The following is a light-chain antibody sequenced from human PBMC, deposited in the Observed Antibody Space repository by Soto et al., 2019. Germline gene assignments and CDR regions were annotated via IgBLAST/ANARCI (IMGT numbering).Light chain of an antibody. CDR1: QTIITY. CDR3: QQSYSTPLT. V-gene: IGKV1-39*01. CDR2: AAS. J-gene: IGKJ4*01. Sequence: DIQMTQSPSSLSASVGDRVSITCRASQTIITYLNWYQQKPGKAPKLVIYAASSLQSGVPSRFSGSGSGTDFTLTISSLQPEDSASYYCQQSYSTPLTFDGGTKVEIK.